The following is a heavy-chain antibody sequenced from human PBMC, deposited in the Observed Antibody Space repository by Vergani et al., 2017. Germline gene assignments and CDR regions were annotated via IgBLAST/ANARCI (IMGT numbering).Heavy chain of an antibody. Sequence: QMQLVQSGPEVKKPGTSVKVSCKASGFTFTSSAMLWVRQARGQRLEWIGWIVVGSGNTNYAQKFQERVTITRDMSTSTAYMELSSLRSEDTAVYYCAGGRRIYSNYFYYYYMDVWGKGTTVTVSS. J-gene: IGHJ6*03. CDR2: IVVGSGNT. CDR3: AGGRRIYSNYFYYYYMDV. V-gene: IGHV1-58*02. CDR1: GFTFTSSA. D-gene: IGHD4-11*01.